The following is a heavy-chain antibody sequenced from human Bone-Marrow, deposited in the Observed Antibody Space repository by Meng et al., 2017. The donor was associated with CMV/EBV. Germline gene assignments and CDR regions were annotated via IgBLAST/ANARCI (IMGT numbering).Heavy chain of an antibody. CDR3: ASGGLRFLERGGTFDY. D-gene: IGHD3-3*01. CDR2: INHSGST. V-gene: IGHV4-34*01. CDR1: GGSFSGYY. Sequence: GSLRLSCAVYGGSFSGYYWSWIRQPPGKGLEWIGEINHSGSTNYNPSLKSRVTISVDTSKNQFSLKLSSVTAADTAVYYCASGGLRFLERGGTFDYWGQGTLVTVSS. J-gene: IGHJ4*02.